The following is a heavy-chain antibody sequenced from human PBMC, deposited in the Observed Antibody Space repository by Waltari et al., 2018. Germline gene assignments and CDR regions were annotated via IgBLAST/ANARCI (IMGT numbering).Heavy chain of an antibody. CDR1: GFRFRNYW. J-gene: IGHJ4*02. CDR2: IKHDGPER. D-gene: IGHD3-3*01. Sequence: EVQLVESGGGLVQPGGSLRLSCAASGFRFRNYWMTWVRQAPGKGLEWVANIKHDGPERYYVDSVKGRFTISRDNAKNSLYLQMNSLRAEDTAMYYCAREKTFGVVRSWGQGTLVTVSS. CDR3: AREKTFGVVRS. V-gene: IGHV3-7*01.